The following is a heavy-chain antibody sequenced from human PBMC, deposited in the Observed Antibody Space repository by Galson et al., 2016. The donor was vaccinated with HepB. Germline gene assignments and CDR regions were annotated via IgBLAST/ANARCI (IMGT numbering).Heavy chain of an antibody. Sequence: SLRLSCAASGFTFSNAWMTWVRQAPGKGLEWVGHIKSKTDGGQTEHAAPVKGRFTISRDDSKNTLYLEMNSLKIEDTAVYYCIPTVSFWSGPYGIQVWGQGTTVTVSS. V-gene: IGHV3-15*01. CDR3: IPTVSFWSGPYGIQV. CDR2: IKSKTDGGQT. CDR1: GFTFSNAW. J-gene: IGHJ6*02. D-gene: IGHD3-3*01.